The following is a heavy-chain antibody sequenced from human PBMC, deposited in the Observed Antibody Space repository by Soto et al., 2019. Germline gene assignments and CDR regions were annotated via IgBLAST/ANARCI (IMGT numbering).Heavy chain of an antibody. J-gene: IGHJ6*03. CDR3: ARGPGSWYYYYIDV. Sequence: QVQLVQSGAEVKKPGASVKVSCKASGYTFTSYDINWVRQATGQGLEWMGWMNPNSGNTGYAQKFQGRVTMTKNTSTSTAYMELSSLRSEDTAVYYCARGPGSWYYYYIDVWGKGTTVTVSS. CDR1: GYTFTSYD. D-gene: IGHD6-13*01. V-gene: IGHV1-8*01. CDR2: MNPNSGNT.